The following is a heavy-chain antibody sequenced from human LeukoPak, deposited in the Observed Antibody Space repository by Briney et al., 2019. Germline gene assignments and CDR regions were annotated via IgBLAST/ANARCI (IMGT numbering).Heavy chain of an antibody. Sequence: TSETLSLTCTVSGGSISSYYWSWIRQPPGKGLGWIGYIYYSGSTNYNPSLKSRVTISVDTSKNQFSLKLSSVTAADTAVYYCARSGAEYCSSTSCYWFDPWGQGTLVTVSS. CDR3: ARSGAEYCSSTSCYWFDP. CDR2: IYYSGST. CDR1: GGSISSYY. D-gene: IGHD2-2*01. J-gene: IGHJ5*02. V-gene: IGHV4-59*01.